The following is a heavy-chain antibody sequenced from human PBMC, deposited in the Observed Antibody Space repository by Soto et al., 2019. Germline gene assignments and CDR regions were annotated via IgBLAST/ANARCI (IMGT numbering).Heavy chain of an antibody. CDR2: IYESGST. D-gene: IGHD3-10*01. J-gene: IGHJ6*02. Sequence: SETLSLTCTVSGGSIGSYYWSWIRQPPGKGLEWIGYIYESGSTNSNPSLQSRVTISVDTSKNQFYLNLSPVTAADTATYYCARARITLVREIIKYNMDIWGQGTTVTVS. V-gene: IGHV4-59*01. CDR1: GGSIGSYY. CDR3: ARARITLVREIIKYNMDI.